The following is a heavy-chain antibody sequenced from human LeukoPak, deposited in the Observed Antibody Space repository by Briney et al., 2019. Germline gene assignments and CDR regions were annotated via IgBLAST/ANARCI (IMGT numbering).Heavy chain of an antibody. V-gene: IGHV1-2*02. D-gene: IGHD3-22*01. Sequence: GASVTVSCKASGYTFTDYYMHWVRQAPGQGLEWMGWINPNSGGTEYAQKFQGRVTLTRDTSLSTAYMELTRLRSDDTAVYYCATPSSGYYYGPPSYWGQGTLVTVSS. CDR3: ATPSSGYYYGPPSY. J-gene: IGHJ4*02. CDR1: GYTFTDYY. CDR2: INPNSGGT.